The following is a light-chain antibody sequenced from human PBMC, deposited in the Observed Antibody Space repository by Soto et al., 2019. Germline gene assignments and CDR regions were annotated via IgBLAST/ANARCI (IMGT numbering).Light chain of an antibody. J-gene: IGLJ1*01. CDR1: SSDVGGYNY. V-gene: IGLV2-14*01. CDR3: SSHTSYNTRV. CDR2: EVS. Sequence: QSALTQPASVSGSPGQSIAISCTGTSSDVGGYNYVSWYQQHPGKAPKLIIHEVSNRPSGLSDRFSGSKSGNTASLTISGLQADDEADYYRSSHTSYNTRVFGTGTKLTVL.